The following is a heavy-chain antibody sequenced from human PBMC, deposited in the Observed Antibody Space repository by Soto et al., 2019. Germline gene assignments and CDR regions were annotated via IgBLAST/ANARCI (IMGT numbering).Heavy chain of an antibody. CDR2: IYYSGST. CDR3: ARVDSSGYYPLNFDY. V-gene: IGHV4-31*03. J-gene: IGHJ4*02. D-gene: IGHD3-22*01. Sequence: SDTLSLTCTVSGVSISSVGYYWILIRQHPGKGLEWIGYIYYSGSTYYNPSLKSRVTISVDTSKNQFSLKLSSVTAADTAVYYCARVDSSGYYPLNFDYWGQGTLVTVSS. CDR1: GVSISSVGYY.